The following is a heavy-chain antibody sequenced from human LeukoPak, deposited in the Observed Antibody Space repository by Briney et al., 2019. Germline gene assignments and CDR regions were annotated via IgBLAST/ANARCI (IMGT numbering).Heavy chain of an antibody. Sequence: ASVKVSCKASGYTFTSYGISWVRQAPGQGLEWMGWISAYNGNTNYAQKLQGRVTMTTDTSTSTAYLELRSLRSDDTAVYYCARVYYAYGDYSFRGWFDPWGQGTLSPSPQ. CDR3: ARVYYAYGDYSFRGWFDP. V-gene: IGHV1-18*01. CDR2: ISAYNGNT. D-gene: IGHD4-17*01. J-gene: IGHJ5*02. CDR1: GYTFTSYG.